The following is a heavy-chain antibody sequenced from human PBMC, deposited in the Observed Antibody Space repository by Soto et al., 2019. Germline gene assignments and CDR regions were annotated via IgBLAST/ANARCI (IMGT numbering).Heavy chain of an antibody. D-gene: IGHD6-13*01. Sequence: SETLSLTCTVSGGSISSSSYYWGWIRQPPGKGLEWIGSIYYSGSTYYNPSLKSRVTISVDTSRNRFSLNLTSATAADTAVYYCARKGAAASYAHYYMDVWGRGTAVTVSS. CDR1: GGSISSSSYY. CDR3: ARKGAAASYAHYYMDV. V-gene: IGHV4-39*07. J-gene: IGHJ6*03. CDR2: IYYSGST.